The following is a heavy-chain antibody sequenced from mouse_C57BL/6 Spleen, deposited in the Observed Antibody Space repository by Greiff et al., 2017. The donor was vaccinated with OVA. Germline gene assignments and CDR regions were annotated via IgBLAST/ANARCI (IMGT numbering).Heavy chain of an antibody. CDR2: IYPGDGDT. V-gene: IGHV1-80*01. CDR1: GYAFSSYW. Sequence: VQLQQSGAELVKPGASVKISCKASGYAFSSYWMNWVKQRPGKGLEWIGQIYPGDGDTNYNGKFKRKATLTADKSSSTAYMQLSSLTSEDSAVYFCARNYDYDGDYYAMDYWGQGTSVTVSS. D-gene: IGHD2-4*01. J-gene: IGHJ4*01. CDR3: ARNYDYDGDYYAMDY.